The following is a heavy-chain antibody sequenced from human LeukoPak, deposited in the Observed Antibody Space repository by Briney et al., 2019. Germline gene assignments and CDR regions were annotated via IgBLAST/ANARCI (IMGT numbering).Heavy chain of an antibody. V-gene: IGHV3-7*01. CDR1: GFTFSSYW. D-gene: IGHD3-16*01. Sequence: PGGSLRLSCAASGFTFSSYWMSWVRQAPGKGLEWVANIKQDGSEKYYVDSVKGRFTISRDNAKNSLYLQMNSLRAEDTAVYYCARVGGLENYYYYYYMDVWGKGTTVTVSS. CDR2: IKQDGSEK. CDR3: ARVGGLENYYYYYYMDV. J-gene: IGHJ6*03.